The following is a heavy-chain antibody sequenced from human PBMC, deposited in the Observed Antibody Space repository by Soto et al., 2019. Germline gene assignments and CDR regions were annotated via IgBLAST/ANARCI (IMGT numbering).Heavy chain of an antibody. CDR1: GFTFSSYA. Sequence: QVQLLESGGGVVQPGRSLRLSGAASGFTFSSYAMHWVRQPPGKGLAWVAVVSNDGRNKLYADSVRGRFTSSRDNCKNTLYLDMDSLRGEDTAVFYCARGQHGLDHWGQGSLV. V-gene: IGHV3-30-3*01. D-gene: IGHD2-8*01. J-gene: IGHJ4*02. CDR2: VSNDGRNK. CDR3: ARGQHGLDH.